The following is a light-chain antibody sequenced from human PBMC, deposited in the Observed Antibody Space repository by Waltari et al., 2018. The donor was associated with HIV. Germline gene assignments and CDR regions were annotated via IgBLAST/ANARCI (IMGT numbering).Light chain of an antibody. CDR1: RSILNNSNNKNY. V-gene: IGKV4-1*01. J-gene: IGKJ4*01. CDR3: HQYFSSPLT. CDR2: WAS. Sequence: DIVMTQSPDSLALSLGERATINCKSSRSILNNSNNKNYLAWYQQRPGQPSKLLNYWASTRGAGVPDRCAGSGSGTNFTLPISSLQTEDVAVYYCHQYFSSPLTFGGGTKVEIK.